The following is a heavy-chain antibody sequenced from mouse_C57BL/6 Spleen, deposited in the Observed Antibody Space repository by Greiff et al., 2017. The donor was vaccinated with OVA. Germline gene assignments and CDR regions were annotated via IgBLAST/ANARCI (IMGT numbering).Heavy chain of an antibody. D-gene: IGHD2-3*01. Sequence: VQLQQPGAELVKPGASVKLSCKASGYTFTSYWMHWVKQRPGQGLEWIGMIHPNSGSTNYNEKFKSKATLTVDKSSSTAYMQLSSLTSEDSAVYACERMDRYWGYIDVLGTGTTVTVSS. CDR3: ERMDRYWGYIDV. CDR2: IHPNSGST. CDR1: GYTFTSYW. J-gene: IGHJ1*03. V-gene: IGHV1-64*01.